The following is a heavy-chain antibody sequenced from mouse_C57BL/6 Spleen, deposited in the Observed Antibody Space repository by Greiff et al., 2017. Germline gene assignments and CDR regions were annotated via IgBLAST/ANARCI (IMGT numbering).Heavy chain of an antibody. CDR2: INPGSGGT. CDR1: GYAFTNYL. J-gene: IGHJ2*01. CDR3: ARSVDY. V-gene: IGHV1-54*01. Sequence: VQLQESGAELVRPGTSVTVSCKGSGYAFTNYLIEWVKQRPGQGLEWIGVINPGSGGTNYNEKFKGKATLTADKSSSTAYMQLSSLTSEDSAVYFCARSVDYWGQGTTLTVSS.